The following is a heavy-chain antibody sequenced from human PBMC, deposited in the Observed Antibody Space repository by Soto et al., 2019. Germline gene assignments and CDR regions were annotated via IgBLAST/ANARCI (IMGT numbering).Heavy chain of an antibody. Sequence: QEQLVQSGAEVKKPGSSGKVSCKVSGGTFSTYAISWVRQAPGQGLEWMGGIIPIFNAAKYAQKFQGRVTITADKSTSTAHMELSSLSSENTAVYYCARQMVSSGWHYGNWFDPWGQGTPVTVSS. CDR2: IIPIFNAA. J-gene: IGHJ5*02. CDR3: ARQMVSSGWHYGNWFDP. CDR1: GGTFSTYA. V-gene: IGHV1-69*06. D-gene: IGHD6-19*01.